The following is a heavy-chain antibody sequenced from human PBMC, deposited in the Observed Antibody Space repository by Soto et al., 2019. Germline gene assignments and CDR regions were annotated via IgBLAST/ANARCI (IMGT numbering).Heavy chain of an antibody. CDR2: INWNGRNR. J-gene: IGHJ4*02. D-gene: IGHD3-9*01. CDR3: ARASPRGRYFDWLIFPLGY. Sequence: SLRLSCAASGFSLDDYGMSWVRQVPGKGLEWVAGINWNGRNRDYADSVKGRFTISRDDAKSSLYLQMNSVRPEDTALYYCARASPRGRYFDWLIFPLGYWGQGTLVTVSS. CDR1: GFSLDDYG. V-gene: IGHV3-20*04.